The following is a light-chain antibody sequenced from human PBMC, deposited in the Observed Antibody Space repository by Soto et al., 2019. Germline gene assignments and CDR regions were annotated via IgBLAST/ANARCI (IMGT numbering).Light chain of an antibody. CDR3: QQYGSSPYT. Sequence: EILLTQSPGTLSLSPGERATLSCRASQSVRNNYLAWYQQKPGQAPRLLIYGASGRATGMPDRFSGSGSGTDFTLTISRLEPEDFAVYYCQQYGSSPYTFGQGTKLEI. J-gene: IGKJ2*01. CDR1: QSVRNNY. V-gene: IGKV3-20*01. CDR2: GAS.